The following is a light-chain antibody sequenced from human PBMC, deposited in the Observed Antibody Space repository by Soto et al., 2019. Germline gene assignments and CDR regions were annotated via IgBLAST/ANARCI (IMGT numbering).Light chain of an antibody. CDR1: SSDVGDYNY. Sequence: QSVLTQPPSASGSPGQSVTISCTGTSSDVGDYNYVSWYQQHPGKAPKLMIYEVSKRPSGVPDRFSGSKSGNTASLTVSGLQAEDEADYYCSSYAGNLYVFGTGTKLTV. V-gene: IGLV2-8*01. CDR2: EVS. J-gene: IGLJ1*01. CDR3: SSYAGNLYV.